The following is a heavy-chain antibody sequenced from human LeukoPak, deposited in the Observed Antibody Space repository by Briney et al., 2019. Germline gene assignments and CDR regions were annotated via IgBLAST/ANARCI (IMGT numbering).Heavy chain of an antibody. D-gene: IGHD3-22*01. CDR2: MNPNSGNT. CDR1: GYTFTSYD. V-gene: IGHV1-8*01. J-gene: IGHJ4*02. CDR3: ARWMKYYYDSSGYPDY. Sequence: ASVKVSCKASGYTFTSYDNNWVRQATGQGLEWMGWMNPNSGNTGYAQKFQGRVTMTRNTSISTAYMELSSLRSEDTAVYYCARWMKYYYDSSGYPDYWGQGTLVTVSS.